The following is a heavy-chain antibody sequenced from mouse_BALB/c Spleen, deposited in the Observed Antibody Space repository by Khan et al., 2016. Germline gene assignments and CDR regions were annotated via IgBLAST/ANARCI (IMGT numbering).Heavy chain of an antibody. D-gene: IGHD1-1*01. V-gene: IGHV3-2*02. CDR2: ISYSGST. CDR3: ARDYYGSSYLDY. Sequence: VQLKESGPGLVKPSQSLSLTCTVTGYSITSDYAWNWIRQFPGNKLEWMGYISYSGSTSYNPSLKSRISITRDTSKNQFFLQLNSVTTEDTATYYCARDYYGSSYLDYWGQGTTLTVSS. J-gene: IGHJ2*01. CDR1: GYSITSDYA.